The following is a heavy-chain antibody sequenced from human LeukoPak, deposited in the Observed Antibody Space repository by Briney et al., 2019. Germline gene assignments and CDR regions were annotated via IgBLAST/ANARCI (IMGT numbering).Heavy chain of an antibody. D-gene: IGHD4-11*01. Sequence: SETLSFTCTVSGASISNYYWSWIRQPPGKGLEWVGYVYDTGSTNYNASLKSRVTISVDTSKNQFSLKLSSVTAADTAVYYCARHEGFGNYNDYYYDIDVWGQGTTVTVSS. V-gene: IGHV4-59*08. CDR3: ARHEGFGNYNDYYYDIDV. CDR2: VYDTGST. J-gene: IGHJ6*02. CDR1: GASISNYY.